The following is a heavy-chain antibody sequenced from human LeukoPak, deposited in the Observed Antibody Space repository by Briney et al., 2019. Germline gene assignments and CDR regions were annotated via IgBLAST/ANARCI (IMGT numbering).Heavy chain of an antibody. CDR1: GGSFSGYY. J-gene: IGHJ6*03. CDR3: ARVSWVVVPAAISSRPYYYYYYMDV. D-gene: IGHD2-2*01. V-gene: IGHV4-34*01. Sequence: SETLSLTCAVYGGSFSGYYWSWIRQPPGKGLEWIGSIYYSGSTYYNPSLKSRVTISVDTSKNQFSLKLSSVTAADTAVYYCARVSWVVVPAAISSRPYYYYYYMDVWGKGTTVTVSS. CDR2: IYYSGST.